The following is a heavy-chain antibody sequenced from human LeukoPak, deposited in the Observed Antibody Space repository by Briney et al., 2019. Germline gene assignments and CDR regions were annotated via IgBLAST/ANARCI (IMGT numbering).Heavy chain of an antibody. V-gene: IGHV3-30*02. J-gene: IGHJ6*02. CDR3: TKDQAQLLWFGELSPMDV. CDR1: GFTFSSYG. Sequence: GGSLRLSCAASGFTFSSYGMHWVRQAPGKGLEWVAVIWYDGSNKYYADSVKGRFTISRDNSKNTLYLQMNSLRVEDTAVYYCTKDQAQLLWFGELSPMDVWGQGTTVTVSS. D-gene: IGHD3-10*01. CDR2: IWYDGSNK.